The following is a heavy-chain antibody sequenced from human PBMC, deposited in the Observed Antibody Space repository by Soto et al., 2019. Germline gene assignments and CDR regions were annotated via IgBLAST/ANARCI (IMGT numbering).Heavy chain of an antibody. CDR2: ISAHSGDT. D-gene: IGHD3-22*01. Sequence: QVNLVQSGAEVKNPGASVKVSCKASGYTFTNYPLAWVRRAHGHGLEWMGWISAHSGDTHYAQKFQDRVTMTTDTSTDTAYLELRSLTSDDTAVYYCARGISMIFVAPAYWCNGTLVTVSS. J-gene: IGHJ4*01. CDR3: ARGISMIFVAPAY. CDR1: GYTFTNYP. V-gene: IGHV1-18*01.